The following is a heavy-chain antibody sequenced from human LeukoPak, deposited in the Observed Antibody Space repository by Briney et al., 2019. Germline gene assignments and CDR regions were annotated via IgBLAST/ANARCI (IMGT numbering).Heavy chain of an antibody. CDR2: FDPEDGET. J-gene: IGHJ5*02. D-gene: IGHD3-10*01. CDR1: GYTLTELS. V-gene: IGHV1-24*01. Sequence: ASVKVSCKVSGYTLTELSMHWVRQAPGKGLEWMGGFDPEDGETIYAQKFQGRVTMTEDTSTDTAYMELSCLRSEDTAVYYCATLFRPRKSITMVRGGVIWWFDPWGQGTLVTVSS. CDR3: ATLFRPRKSITMVRGGVIWWFDP.